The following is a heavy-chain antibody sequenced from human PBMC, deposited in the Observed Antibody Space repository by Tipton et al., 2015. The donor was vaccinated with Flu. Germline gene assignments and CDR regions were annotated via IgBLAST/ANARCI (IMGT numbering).Heavy chain of an antibody. D-gene: IGHD6-6*01. J-gene: IGHJ6*03. CDR2: IYSGGST. CDR3: ATYSSSSRYYYMDV. V-gene: IGHV3-66*01. CDR1: GFTVSSNY. Sequence: SLRLSCAASGFTVSSNYMSWVRQAPGKGLEWVSVIYSGGSTYYADSVKGRFTISRDNSKNTLYLQMNSLRAEDTAVYYCATYSSSSRYYYMDVWGKGTTVTVSS.